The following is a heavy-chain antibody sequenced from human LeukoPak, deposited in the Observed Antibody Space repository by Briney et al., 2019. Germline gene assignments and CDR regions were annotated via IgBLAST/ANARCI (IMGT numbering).Heavy chain of an antibody. CDR3: GSSNDFWSGLGLGV. V-gene: IGHV4-39*07. Sequence: SETPSLTCAVSGGSFSAYYWGWIRQPPGKWLEWIGSIYYSGSTYYNPSLKSRVTISVDTSKNQFSLKLSSLTAADTAVYYCGSSNDFWSGLGLGVWGKGTTVTVSS. D-gene: IGHD3-3*01. J-gene: IGHJ6*04. CDR2: IYYSGST. CDR1: GGSFSAYY.